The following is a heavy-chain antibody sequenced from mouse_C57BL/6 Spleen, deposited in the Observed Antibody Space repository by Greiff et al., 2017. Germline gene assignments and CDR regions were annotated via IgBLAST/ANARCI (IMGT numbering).Heavy chain of an antibody. V-gene: IGHV5-4*01. J-gene: IGHJ4*01. CDR1: GFTFSSYA. D-gene: IGHD1-1*01. CDR2: ISDGGSYT. CDR3: ARDCSCGSSYYAMDY. Sequence: EVQLVESGGGLVKPGGSLKLSCAASGFTFSSYAMSWVRQTPEKRLEWVATISDGGSYTYYPDNVKGRFTISRDKAKNNLYLQMCHLKSEDTAMYNCARDCSCGSSYYAMDYWGQGTAVTVSA.